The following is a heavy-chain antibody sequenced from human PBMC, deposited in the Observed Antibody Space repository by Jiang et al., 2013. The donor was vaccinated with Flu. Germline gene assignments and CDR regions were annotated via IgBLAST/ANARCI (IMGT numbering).Heavy chain of an antibody. CDR3: ARVAVSGYYYGSPAYGMDV. D-gene: IGHD3-22*01. J-gene: IGHJ6*01. CDR2: ISSSGSTI. Sequence: VQLLESGGGLVQPGGSLRLSCAASGFTFSSYEMNWVRQAPGKGLECVSYISSSGSTIYYADSVKGRFTISRDNAKNSLYLQMNSLRAEDTAVYFCARVAVSGYYYGSPAYGMDVWGQRDHGHRLL. CDR1: GFTFSSYE. V-gene: IGHV3-48*03.